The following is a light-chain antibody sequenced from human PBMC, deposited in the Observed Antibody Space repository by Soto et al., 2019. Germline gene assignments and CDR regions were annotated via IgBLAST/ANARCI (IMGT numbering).Light chain of an antibody. CDR1: QTVTGNY. CDR3: HQRQSWPRT. J-gene: IGKJ1*01. Sequence: EILLTQSPGTLSLSPGERSTLSCRAIQTVTGNYLAWYHQKPGQAPRLLIHSASSRATGIPDRFSASGSGTDFTLTISSLAPEDFAIYYCHQRQSWPRTFGQGTKVDIK. CDR2: SAS. V-gene: IGKV3-20*01.